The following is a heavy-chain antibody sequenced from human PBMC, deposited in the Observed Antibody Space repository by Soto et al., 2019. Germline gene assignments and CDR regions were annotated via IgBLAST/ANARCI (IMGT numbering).Heavy chain of an antibody. D-gene: IGHD2-8*01. V-gene: IGHV4-31*03. CDR3: ARFDVLMVYAKGGNWFDP. Sequence: QVQLQESGPGLVKPSQTLSLTCTVSGGSISSGGYYWSWIRQHPGKGLEWIGYIYYSGSTYYNPSLKSRVTISVDTSKNQCSLKLSSVTAADTAVYYCARFDVLMVYAKGGNWFDPWGQGTLVTVSS. CDR1: GGSISSGGYY. CDR2: IYYSGST. J-gene: IGHJ5*02.